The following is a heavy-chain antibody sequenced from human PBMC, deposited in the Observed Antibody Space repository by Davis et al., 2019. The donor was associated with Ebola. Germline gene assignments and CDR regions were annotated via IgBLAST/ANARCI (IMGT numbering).Heavy chain of an antibody. J-gene: IGHJ6*02. V-gene: IGHV3-21*01. CDR1: GFTFSSYS. D-gene: IGHD2-2*01. CDR3: ARVQYCSSTSCFYYYYYGMDV. CDR2: ISSSSSYI. Sequence: GESLKISCAASGFTFSSYSMNWVRQAPGKGLEWVSSISSSSSYIYYADSVKGRFTISRDNSKNTLYLQMNSLRAEDTAVYYCARVQYCSSTSCFYYYYYGMDVWGQGTTVTVSS.